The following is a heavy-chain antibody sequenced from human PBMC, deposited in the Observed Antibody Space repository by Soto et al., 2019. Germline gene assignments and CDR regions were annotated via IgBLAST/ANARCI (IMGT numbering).Heavy chain of an antibody. CDR2: INIVCGNT. J-gene: IGHJ4*02. V-gene: IGHV3-23*01. Sequence: VQLLESGGGLVQPGGSLRLSCAASGFTFSNYAMSWVRQAPGKALEWVSSINIVCGNTNYADSVRGRFTMSRDDSKNTVFLQMNSLRAEDTAIYYCPKNYYFDSWGQGTLITASS. CDR3: PKNYYFDS. CDR1: GFTFSNYA.